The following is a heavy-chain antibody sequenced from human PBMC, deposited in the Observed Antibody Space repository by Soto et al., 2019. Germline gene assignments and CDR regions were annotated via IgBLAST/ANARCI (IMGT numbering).Heavy chain of an antibody. Sequence: PGGSLRLSCAASGFTFSNAWMNWVRQAPGKGLEWVGRIKSKTDGGTTDYAAPVKGRFTISRDDSKNTLYLQMNSLKTEDTAVYYCTVRPHPRPDIVVVVAATRRGMDVWGQGTKVTVSS. V-gene: IGHV3-15*07. CDR3: TVRPHPRPDIVVVVAATRRGMDV. D-gene: IGHD2-15*01. CDR2: IKSKTDGGTT. CDR1: GFTFSNAW. J-gene: IGHJ6*02.